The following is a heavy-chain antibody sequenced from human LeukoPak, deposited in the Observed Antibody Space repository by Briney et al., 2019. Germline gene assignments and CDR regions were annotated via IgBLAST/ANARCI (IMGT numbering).Heavy chain of an antibody. D-gene: IGHD3-22*01. CDR3: ARTYYYDSSGYLGPDY. Sequence: GGSLRLSCAASGFTVSSNYMSWVRQAPGKGLEWVSVIYSGGSKYYADSVKGRFTISRDNSKNTLYLQMNSLRAEDTAVYYCARTYYYDSSGYLGPDYWGQGTLVTVSS. V-gene: IGHV3-66*01. J-gene: IGHJ4*01. CDR1: GFTVSSNY. CDR2: IYSGGSK.